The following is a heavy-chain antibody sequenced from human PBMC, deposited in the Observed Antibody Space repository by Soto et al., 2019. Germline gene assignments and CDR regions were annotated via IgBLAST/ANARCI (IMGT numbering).Heavy chain of an antibody. J-gene: IGHJ4*02. CDR3: ARGLITGSHYSGGWYYFDS. Sequence: PSETLSLTCTVSGGSISSSSYYWGWIRQPPGKGLEWIGSIFYSGSTSYNPSPKSRVTISVHTSNNQFSLKLSSVTAADTAVYYCARGLITGSHYSGGWYYFDSWGQGTQVTVSS. CDR2: IFYSGST. V-gene: IGHV4-39*07. D-gene: IGHD6-19*01. CDR1: GGSISSSSYY.